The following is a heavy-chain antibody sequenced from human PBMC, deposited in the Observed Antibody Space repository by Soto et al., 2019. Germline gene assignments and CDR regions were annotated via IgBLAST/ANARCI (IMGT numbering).Heavy chain of an antibody. D-gene: IGHD3-22*01. CDR1: GYSFTSYW. CDR3: ARHQYYYDSSGYYTGGGYYYYYGMDV. J-gene: IGHJ6*02. Sequence: GESLQISCKGSGYSFTSYWIGWVRQMPGKGLEWMGIIYPGDSDTRYSPSFQGQVTISADKSISTAYLQWSSLKASDTAMYYCARHQYYYDSSGYYTGGGYYYYYGMDVWGQGTSVTVSS. V-gene: IGHV5-51*01. CDR2: IYPGDSDT.